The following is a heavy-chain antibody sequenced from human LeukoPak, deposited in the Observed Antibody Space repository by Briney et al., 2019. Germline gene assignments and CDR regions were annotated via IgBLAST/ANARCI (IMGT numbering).Heavy chain of an antibody. CDR3: ARVEYSSSWYGYYYYYMDV. Sequence: SGTLSLTCAVSGGSISSSNWWSWVRQPPGKGLEWIGEIYHSGSTNYNPSLKSRVTISVDKSKNQFSLKLSSVTAADTAVYYCARVEYSSSWYGYYYYYMDVWGKGTTVTVSS. D-gene: IGHD6-13*01. CDR2: IYHSGST. CDR1: GGSISSSNW. J-gene: IGHJ6*03. V-gene: IGHV4-4*02.